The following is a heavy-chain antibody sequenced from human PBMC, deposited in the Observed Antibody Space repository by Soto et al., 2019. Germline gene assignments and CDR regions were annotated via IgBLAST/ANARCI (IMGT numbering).Heavy chain of an antibody. CDR2: IFHSGSI. D-gene: IGHD3-10*01. J-gene: IGHJ5*02. CDR1: GGSINSSNW. Sequence: PSETLSLTCAVSGGSINSSNWWSWVRQPPGKGLEWIGEIFHSGSINYNPSLKSRVTISVDKSKNQFSLKLSSVTAADTAVYYCARGPDWVRGLIYHWFDPWGQGTXVTVSS. V-gene: IGHV4-4*02. CDR3: ARGPDWVRGLIYHWFDP.